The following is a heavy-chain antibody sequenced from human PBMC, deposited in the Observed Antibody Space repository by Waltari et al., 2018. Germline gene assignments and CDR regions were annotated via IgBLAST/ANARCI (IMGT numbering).Heavy chain of an antibody. CDR3: ARAVYCAGS. Sequence: QVQLVQSGAEVKKPGASVKVACKDYGYTVTGYDMHCVRRAPGQGLEWLDWSHPIIVATIYAQKFLVSVTMTRDTSISTSSMELSRLRSDATAVYYFARAVYCAGSWGQGTLVTVSS. CDR2: SHPIIVAT. J-gene: IGHJ5*02. V-gene: IGHV1-2*02. CDR1: GYTVTGYD. D-gene: IGHD1-26*01.